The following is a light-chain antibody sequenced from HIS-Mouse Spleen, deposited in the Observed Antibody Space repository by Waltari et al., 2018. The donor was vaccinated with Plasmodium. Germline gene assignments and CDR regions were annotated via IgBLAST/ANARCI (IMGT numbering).Light chain of an antibody. J-gene: IGLJ2*01. V-gene: IGLV2-8*01. CDR2: EVS. CDR1: PSAVGAYNY. Sequence: QSALTQPPSASGSPGQSVPISCTGTPSAVGAYNYVSCDQYHPGKSPKLLIYEVSKRPSGVPDRFSCSKSGNTASLTVSGLQAEDEADYYCSSYAGSNNLVFGGGTKLTVL. CDR3: SSYAGSNNLV.